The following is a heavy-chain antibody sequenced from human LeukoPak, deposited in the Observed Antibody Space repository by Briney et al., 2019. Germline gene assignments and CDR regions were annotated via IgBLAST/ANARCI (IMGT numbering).Heavy chain of an antibody. J-gene: IGHJ2*01. CDR3: ARSDYSNYWYFDL. V-gene: IGHV5-51*01. CDR2: IYPGDSDT. D-gene: IGHD4-11*01. CDR1: GYSFTSYW. Sequence: GESLEISCKGSGYSFTSYWIGWVRQMPGKGLEWMGIIYPGDSDTRYSPSFQGQVTISADKSISTAYLQWSSLKASDTAMYYCARSDYSNYWYFDLWGRGTLVTVSS.